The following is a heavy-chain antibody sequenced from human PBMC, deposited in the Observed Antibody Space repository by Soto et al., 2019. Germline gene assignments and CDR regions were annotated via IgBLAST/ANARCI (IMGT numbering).Heavy chain of an antibody. CDR3: ASSLRGYSYGRFNWFDP. V-gene: IGHV3-48*03. CDR2: ISSSGSTI. J-gene: IGHJ5*02. Sequence: LRLCCAASGFTFSSYEMNWVRQAPGKGLEWVSYISSSGSTIYYADSVKGRFTISRDNAKNSLYLQMNSLRAEDTAVYYCASSLRGYSYGRFNWFDPWGQGTLVTVSS. CDR1: GFTFSSYE. D-gene: IGHD5-18*01.